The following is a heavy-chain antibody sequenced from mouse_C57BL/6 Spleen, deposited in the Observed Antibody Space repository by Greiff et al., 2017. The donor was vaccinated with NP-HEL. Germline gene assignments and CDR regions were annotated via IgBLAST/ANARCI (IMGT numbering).Heavy chain of an antibody. CDR2: INPNNGGT. Sequence: EVQLQQSGPELVKPGASVKIPCKASGYTFTDYNMDWVKQSHGKSLEWIGDINPNNGGTIYNQKFKGKATLTVDKSSSTAYMELRSLTSEDTAVYDCARGGGYGSKVGLYFDYWGQGTTLTVSS. D-gene: IGHD1-1*01. CDR3: ARGGGYGSKVGLYFDY. V-gene: IGHV1-18*01. CDR1: GYTFTDYN. J-gene: IGHJ2*01.